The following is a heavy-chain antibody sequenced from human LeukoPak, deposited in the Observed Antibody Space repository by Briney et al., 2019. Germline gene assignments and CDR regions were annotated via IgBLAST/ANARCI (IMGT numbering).Heavy chain of an antibody. Sequence: KPGGSLRLSCAASGFTLSRYAMHGVRQAPGKGLEGVAVISYDGSNKYYADSVKGRFTISRDNSKNTLYLQMGSLRAEDMAVYYCARALSFLVSPFDPWGQGTLVTVSS. CDR2: ISYDGSNK. D-gene: IGHD3-3*01. CDR1: GFTLSRYA. CDR3: ARALSFLVSPFDP. J-gene: IGHJ5*02. V-gene: IGHV3-30*14.